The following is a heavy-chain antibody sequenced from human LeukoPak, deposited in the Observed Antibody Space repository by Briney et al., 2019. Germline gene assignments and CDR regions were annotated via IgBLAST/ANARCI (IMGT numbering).Heavy chain of an antibody. CDR3: ARGSSGEDYFDY. CDR1: GFTFSNAW. J-gene: IGHJ4*02. Sequence: GGSLRLSCAASGFTFSNAWMSWVRQAPGKGLEWVSSISSSSSYIYYADSVKGRFTISRDNAKNSLYLQMNSLRAEDTAVYYCARGSSGEDYFDYWGQGTLVTVSS. V-gene: IGHV3-21*01. D-gene: IGHD1-26*01. CDR2: ISSSSSYI.